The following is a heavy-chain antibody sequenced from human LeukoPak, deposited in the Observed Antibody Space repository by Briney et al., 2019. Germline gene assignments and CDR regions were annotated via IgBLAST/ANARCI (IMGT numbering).Heavy chain of an antibody. D-gene: IGHD6-19*01. V-gene: IGHV4-30-2*01. CDR1: GGSISSGGYY. Sequence: SQTLSLTCTVSGGSISSGGYYWSWIRQPPGEGLEWIGYIYHSGSTYYNPSLKSRVTISVDRSKDQFSLKLSSVTAADTAVYYCARGRDSSGWHFDYWGQGTLVTVSS. CDR3: ARGRDSSGWHFDY. J-gene: IGHJ4*02. CDR2: IYHSGST.